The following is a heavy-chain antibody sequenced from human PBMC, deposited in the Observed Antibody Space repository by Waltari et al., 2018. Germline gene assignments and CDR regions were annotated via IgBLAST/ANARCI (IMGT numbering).Heavy chain of an antibody. CDR1: GFPFSSYS. V-gene: IGHV3-21*01. CDR3: ARVMSGATDY. J-gene: IGHJ4*02. D-gene: IGHD1-26*01. Sequence: EVQLVESGGGRGKPGGSLRLSCAASGFPFSSYSMNWVRQAPGKGLEWVSSISSSSSYIYYADSVKGRFTISRDNAKNSLYLQMNSLRAEDTAVYYCARVMSGATDYWGQGTLVTVSS. CDR2: ISSSSSYI.